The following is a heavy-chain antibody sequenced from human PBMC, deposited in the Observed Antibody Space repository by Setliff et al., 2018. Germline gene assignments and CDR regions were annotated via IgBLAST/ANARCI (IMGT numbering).Heavy chain of an antibody. V-gene: IGHV5-51*01. CDR1: GYSFANSW. D-gene: IGHD2-15*01. J-gene: IGHJ4*02. CDR3: ARVVGADGMGVDY. Sequence: PGESLKISCKGSGYSFANSWIAWVRQMPGKGLEWMGVIYAGDSDTRYRPSLQGQVTFSADRSISTAYLQWSSLQASDTATYYCARVVGADGMGVDYWGQGTLVTVS. CDR2: IYAGDSDT.